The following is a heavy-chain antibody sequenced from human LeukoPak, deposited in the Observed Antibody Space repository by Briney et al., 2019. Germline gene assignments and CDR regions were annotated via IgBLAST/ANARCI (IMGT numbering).Heavy chain of an antibody. CDR1: GFIFGDYA. J-gene: IGHJ4*02. Sequence: GGSLRLSCAASGFIFGDYAMHWVRQAPGKGLEWVAAIAFDDTDRYYIDSVKGRFTISRDDSKNTLYLHMTSLRAEDTAVYYCTNSDDYGDYWGQGTLVTVSA. CDR3: TNSDDYGDY. V-gene: IGHV3-30*04. CDR2: IAFDDTDR.